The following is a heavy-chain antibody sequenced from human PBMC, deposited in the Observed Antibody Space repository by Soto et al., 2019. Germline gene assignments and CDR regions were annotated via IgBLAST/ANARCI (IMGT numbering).Heavy chain of an antibody. CDR1: GGTFSSYA. CDR3: ASNNMGIDYYYGMDV. J-gene: IGHJ6*02. D-gene: IGHD2-21*01. Sequence: QVQLVQSGAEVKKPGSSVKVSCKASGGTFSSYAISWVRQAPGQGLEWMGGIIPIFGTADYVQKFQGRVTITADESTSTAYMELSSLRSEDTAVYYCASNNMGIDYYYGMDVWGQGTTVTVSS. CDR2: IIPIFGTA. V-gene: IGHV1-69*12.